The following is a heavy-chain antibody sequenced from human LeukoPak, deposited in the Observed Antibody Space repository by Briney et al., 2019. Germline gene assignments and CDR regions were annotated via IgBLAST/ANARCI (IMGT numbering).Heavy chain of an antibody. J-gene: IGHJ4*02. D-gene: IGHD3-10*01. Sequence: GGSLRLSCAASGFIFSDYYMSWIRQAPGKGLEWVSYISSSGSTMYYTDSVKGRFTISRDNAKDSLYLQMNSLRAEDTAVYYCARVVPPTDYGSGSYFWDPYYFDYWGQGTLVTVSS. CDR1: GFIFSDYY. CDR2: ISSSGSTM. V-gene: IGHV3-11*01. CDR3: ARVVPPTDYGSGSYFWDPYYFDY.